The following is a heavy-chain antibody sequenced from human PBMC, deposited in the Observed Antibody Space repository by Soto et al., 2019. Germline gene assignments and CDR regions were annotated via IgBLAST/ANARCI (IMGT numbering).Heavy chain of an antibody. Sequence: VSCRASGYTFSGDYMHWVRQAPGQGLEWMGWINPNSGGTNYAQKFQGRVTMTRDTSISTAYMELSRLRPDDTAVYYCAKERYVGSARACYSGMDVWG. CDR3: AKERYVGSARACYSGMDV. CDR2: INPNSGGT. D-gene: IGHD3-16*01. V-gene: IGHV1-2*02. J-gene: IGHJ6*02. CDR1: GYTFSGDY.